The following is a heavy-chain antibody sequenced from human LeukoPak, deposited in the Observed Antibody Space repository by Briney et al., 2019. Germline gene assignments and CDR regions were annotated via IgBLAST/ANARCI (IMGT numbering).Heavy chain of an antibody. CDR3: ARDRLLPGIAAAGTVGDY. D-gene: IGHD6-13*01. V-gene: IGHV1-18*01. CDR2: ISANNGNT. Sequence: GASVKVSCKTSGYTFTTYGITWVRQAPGQGLEWMGRISANNGNTHYAQKFQGRVTMTRDTSTSTVYMELSSLRSEDTAVYYCARDRLLPGIAAAGTVGDYWGQGTLVTVSS. J-gene: IGHJ4*02. CDR1: GYTFTTYG.